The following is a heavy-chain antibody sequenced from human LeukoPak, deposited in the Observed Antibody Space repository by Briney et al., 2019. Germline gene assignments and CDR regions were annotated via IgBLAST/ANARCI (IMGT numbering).Heavy chain of an antibody. CDR1: GFTFSSYA. J-gene: IGHJ4*02. D-gene: IGHD1-26*01. CDR3: VRDRGTYRPIDY. V-gene: IGHV3-23*01. CDR2: ISGSGGAT. Sequence: GGSLRLSCAASGFTFSSYAMRWVRQAPGKGLEWVSAISGSGGATYYAESVKGRFTISRDNAQNSLYLQMNSLRAEDTAIYYCVRDRGTYRPIDYWGQGTLVTVSS.